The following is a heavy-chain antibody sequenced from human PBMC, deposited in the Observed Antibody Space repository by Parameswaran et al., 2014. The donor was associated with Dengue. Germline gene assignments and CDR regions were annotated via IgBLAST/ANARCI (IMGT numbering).Heavy chain of an antibody. V-gene: IGHV3-48*02. CDR2: ISSSSSTI. Sequence: KWIRQPPGKGLEWVSYISSSSSTIYYADSVKGRFTISRDNAKNSLYLQMNSLRDEDTAVYYCARDRYGDDYWGQGTLVTVSS. J-gene: IGHJ4*02. CDR3: ARDRYGDDY. D-gene: IGHD4/OR15-4a*01.